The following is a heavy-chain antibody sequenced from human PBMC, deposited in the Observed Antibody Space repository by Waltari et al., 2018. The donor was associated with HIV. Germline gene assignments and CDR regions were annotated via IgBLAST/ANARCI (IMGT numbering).Heavy chain of an antibody. CDR2: ISESGGST. CDR1: GFSFVNYA. CDR3: AKDVYLLRDCSSTSCYGYFDC. V-gene: IGHV3-23*04. J-gene: IGHJ4*02. D-gene: IGHD2-2*01. Sequence: EVQLVESGGGLAQPGGSFRLSCAASGFSFVNYAMTWVRQAPGKGLEWVAAISESGGSTYYADSVKGRFTISRDNSRSTLSLQMTNLRPEDTAVYYCAKDVYLLRDCSSTSCYGYFDCWGQGTLVTVSS.